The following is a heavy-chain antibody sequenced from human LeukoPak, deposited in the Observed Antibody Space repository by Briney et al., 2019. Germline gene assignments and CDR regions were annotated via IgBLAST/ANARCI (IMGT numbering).Heavy chain of an antibody. CDR1: GGFISSYY. CDR3: ARVDYDTLTGYYTHFDY. D-gene: IGHD3-9*01. Sequence: SETLSLTCTVSGGFISSYYWSWIRQPPGKGLEWIGYIYYSGSTNYNPSLKSRVTISVDTSKNQFSLKLSSVTAADTAVYYCARVDYDTLTGYYTHFDYWGQGTLVTVSS. V-gene: IGHV4-59*01. CDR2: IYYSGST. J-gene: IGHJ4*02.